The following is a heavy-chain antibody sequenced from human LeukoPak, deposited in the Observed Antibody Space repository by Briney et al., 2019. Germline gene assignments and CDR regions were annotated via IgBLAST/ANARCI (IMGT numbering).Heavy chain of an antibody. V-gene: IGHV1-18*01. Sequence: ASVKVSCKASGYTFTSYGINWVRQAPGQGLEWMGWISADNGNTHYAQKFQGRVTMTTDTSTSTAHMEVRSLRSDDTAVYYCQRITIFGVVMDFDYWGQGTLVTVSS. D-gene: IGHD3-3*01. CDR3: QRITIFGVVMDFDY. CDR1: GYTFTSYG. J-gene: IGHJ4*02. CDR2: ISADNGNT.